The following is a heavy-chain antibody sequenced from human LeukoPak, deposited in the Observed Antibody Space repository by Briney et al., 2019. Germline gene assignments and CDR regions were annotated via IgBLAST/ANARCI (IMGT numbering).Heavy chain of an antibody. D-gene: IGHD3-3*01. V-gene: IGHV4-34*01. CDR3: ARYDFWSGLRRWFDP. CDR1: GGSFSGYY. Sequence: SETLCLTCAVYGGSFSGYYWSWIRQPPGKGLEWIGEINHSGSTSYNPSLKSRVTISVDTSKNRFSMKLSSVTAADTAVYYCARYDFWSGLRRWFDPWGQGTLVTVSS. CDR2: INHSGST. J-gene: IGHJ5*02.